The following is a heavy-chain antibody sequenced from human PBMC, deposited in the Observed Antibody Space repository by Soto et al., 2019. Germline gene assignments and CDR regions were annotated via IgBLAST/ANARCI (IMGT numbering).Heavy chain of an antibody. V-gene: IGHV5-10-1*01. D-gene: IGHD2-2*01. CDR2: IDPSDSYT. Sequence: HGESLKISCKGSGYSFTSYWISWVRQMPGKGLEWMGRIDPSDSYTNYSPSFQGHVTISADKSISTAYLQWSSLKASDTAMYYCASSDIVVVPAAPGRHYYYYGMDVWGQGTTVTAP. CDR3: ASSDIVVVPAAPGRHYYYYGMDV. CDR1: GYSFTSYW. J-gene: IGHJ6*02.